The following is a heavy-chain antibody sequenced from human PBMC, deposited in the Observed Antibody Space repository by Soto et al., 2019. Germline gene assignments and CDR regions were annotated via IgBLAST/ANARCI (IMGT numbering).Heavy chain of an antibody. CDR3: VSQRTSVLTQAYFDY. V-gene: IGHV4-39*01. CDR2: VYCRGRS. CDR1: GGSVSTSNYY. D-gene: IGHD2-8*01. J-gene: IGHJ4*02. Sequence: SETLSLTCTVSGGSVSTSNYYWGWIRQSPGKGLEWIGSVYCRGRSYSKSSVKSRVTISVDTSKNQFSLNLNSVTASDTAVYYCVSQRTSVLTQAYFDYWGPGALVTVS.